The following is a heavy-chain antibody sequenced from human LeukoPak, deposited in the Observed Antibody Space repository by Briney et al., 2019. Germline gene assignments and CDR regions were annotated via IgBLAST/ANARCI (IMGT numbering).Heavy chain of an antibody. CDR2: ISSSSSYI. D-gene: IGHD4-23*01. V-gene: IGHV3-21*01. J-gene: IGHJ3*02. CDR3: ARGSVGGLYGGNGFDI. CDR1: GFTFSSYS. Sequence: GGTLRLSCAASGFTFSSYSMNWVRQAPGKGLEWVSSISSSSSYIYYADSVKGRFTIYRDNAKNSLYLQMNSLRAEDTAVYYCARGSVGGLYGGNGFDIWGQGTMVTVSS.